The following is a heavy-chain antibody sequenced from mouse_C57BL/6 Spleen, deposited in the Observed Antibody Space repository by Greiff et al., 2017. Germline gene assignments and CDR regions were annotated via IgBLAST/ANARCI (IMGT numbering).Heavy chain of an antibody. CDR1: GFSLTSYG. CDR2: LWSGGST. Sequence: VNLVESGPGLVQPSQSLSITCTVSGFSLTSYGVHWVRQSPGKGLEWLGVLWSGGSTDYTAAFISRLSISKDNSKSQVFFKMNSLQADDTAIYYCARNEERHWYFDVWGTGTTVTVAS. J-gene: IGHJ1*03. V-gene: IGHV2-2*01. CDR3: ARNEERHWYFDV.